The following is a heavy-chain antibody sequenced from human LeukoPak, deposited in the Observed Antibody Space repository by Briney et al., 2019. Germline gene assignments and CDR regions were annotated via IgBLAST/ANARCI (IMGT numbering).Heavy chain of an antibody. Sequence: SETLSLTCTVSGGSISSYYWSWIRQPPGKGLEWIGYIYHSGSTYYNPSLKSRVTISVDRSKNQFSLKLSSVTAADTAVYYCARDGPGFDPWGQGTLVTVSS. CDR2: IYHSGST. V-gene: IGHV4-59*12. J-gene: IGHJ5*02. CDR1: GGSISSYY. CDR3: ARDGPGFDP.